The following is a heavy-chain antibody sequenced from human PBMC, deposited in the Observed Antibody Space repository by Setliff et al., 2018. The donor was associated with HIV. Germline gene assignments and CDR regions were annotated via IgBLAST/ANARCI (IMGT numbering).Heavy chain of an antibody. CDR1: GGTFSSYA. D-gene: IGHD6-19*01. CDR3: ARTGYSSGWYYYYGMDV. J-gene: IGHJ6*02. Sequence: ASVKVSCKASGGTFSSYAISWVRQAPGQGLEWMGGIIPIFGTANYAQKFQGRVTITTDESTNTVYMELSRLRSDDTAVYYCARTGYSSGWYYYYGMDVWGQGTTVTVSS. CDR2: IIPIFGTA. V-gene: IGHV1-69*05.